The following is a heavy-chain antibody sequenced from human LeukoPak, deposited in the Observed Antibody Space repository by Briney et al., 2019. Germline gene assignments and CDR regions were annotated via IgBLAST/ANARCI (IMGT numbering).Heavy chain of an antibody. V-gene: IGHV4-61*01. J-gene: IGHJ6*02. CDR3: ARRNRDTGSGYYYYGMDV. CDR1: GGSVSSGRYY. CDR2: IYYSGST. D-gene: IGHD5-18*01. Sequence: SETLSLMCTVSGGSVSSGRYYWSWIRQPPGKGLEWIGYIYYSGSTNYNPSLKSRVTISVDTSKNQFSLKLSSVTAADTAVYYCARRNRDTGSGYYYYGMDVWGQGTTVTVSS.